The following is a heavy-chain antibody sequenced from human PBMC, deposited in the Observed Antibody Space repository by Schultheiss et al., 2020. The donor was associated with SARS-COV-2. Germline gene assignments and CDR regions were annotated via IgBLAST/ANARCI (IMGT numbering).Heavy chain of an antibody. CDR1: GGSISSYY. CDR2: IYYSGST. CDR3: ARDPGGYYFDY. J-gene: IGHJ4*02. V-gene: IGHV4-59*12. D-gene: IGHD1-26*01. Sequence: SQTLSLTCTVSGGSISSYYWSWIRQPPGKGLEWIGYIYYSGSTNYNPSLKSRVTISVDKSKNQFSLKLSSVTAADTAVYYCARDPGGYYFDYWGQGTLVTVSS.